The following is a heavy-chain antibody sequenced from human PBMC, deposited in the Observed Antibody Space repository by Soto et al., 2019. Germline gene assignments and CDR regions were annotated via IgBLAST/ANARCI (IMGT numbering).Heavy chain of an antibody. CDR1: GYSFTSYW. J-gene: IGHJ4*02. D-gene: IGHD3-22*01. CDR3: ARRRDSSGYSYFDY. CDR2: IYPGDSDT. V-gene: IGHV5-51*01. Sequence: PGESLKISCKGSGYSFTSYWIGWVRQMPGKGLEWMGIIYPGDSDTRYSPSFQGQVTISADKSISTAYLQWSSQKASDTAMYYCARRRDSSGYSYFDYWGQGTLVNVAS.